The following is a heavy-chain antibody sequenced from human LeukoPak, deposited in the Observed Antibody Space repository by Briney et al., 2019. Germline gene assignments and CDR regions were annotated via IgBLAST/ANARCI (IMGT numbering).Heavy chain of an antibody. D-gene: IGHD3-16*01. CDR2: INPNSGGT. J-gene: IGHJ4*02. CDR3: ARALTYEGVLWY. V-gene: IGHV1-2*02. CDR1: GYTFTGYY. Sequence: ASVKVSCKASGYTFTGYYMHWVRQAPGQGLEWMGWINPNSGGTNYAQKFQGRITMTRDTSISTAYMELSRLRSDDTAVYYCARALTYEGVLWYWGQGTLVTVSS.